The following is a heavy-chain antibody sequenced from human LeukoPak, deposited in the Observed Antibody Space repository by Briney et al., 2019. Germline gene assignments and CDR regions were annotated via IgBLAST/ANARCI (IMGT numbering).Heavy chain of an antibody. Sequence: PSQTLSLTCTVSGGSMKSGSYYWTWIRQPAGKGLEWIGHFYTSGHTNYNPSLKSRVTISVDTSKNQFSLKMNSVTAADTAVYYCARDLLHRGYAFDIWGRGTTVTVSS. CDR1: GGSMKSGSYY. CDR2: FYTSGHT. V-gene: IGHV4-61*09. CDR3: ARDLLHRGYAFDI. J-gene: IGHJ3*02. D-gene: IGHD3-22*01.